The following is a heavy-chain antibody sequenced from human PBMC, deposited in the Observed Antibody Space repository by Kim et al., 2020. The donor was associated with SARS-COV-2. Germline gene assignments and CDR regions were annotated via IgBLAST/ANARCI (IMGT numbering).Heavy chain of an antibody. CDR2: IYYSGST. D-gene: IGHD5-18*01. V-gene: IGHV4-31*03. Sequence: SETLSLTCTVSGGSISSGGYYWSWIRQHPGKGLEWIGYIYYSGSTYYNPSLKSRVTISVDTSKNQFSLKLSSVTAADTAVYYCARGGRGYSSKTILPIEDYWGQGTLVTVSS. CDR3: ARGGRGYSSKTILPIEDY. J-gene: IGHJ4*02. CDR1: GGSISSGGYY.